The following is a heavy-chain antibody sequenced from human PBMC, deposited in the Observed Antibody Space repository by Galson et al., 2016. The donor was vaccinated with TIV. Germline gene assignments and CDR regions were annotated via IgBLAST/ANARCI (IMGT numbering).Heavy chain of an antibody. CDR1: GFTFSSFT. J-gene: IGHJ3*02. CDR3: ARRGAYVSDALDI. D-gene: IGHD3-10*02. Sequence: SLRLSCAASGFTFSSFTMNWVRQAPDRGLEWVSSITSTSNYIYYTDSVKGRFTISSDNAKNSLYLQINSLRVGDTAVYYCARRGAYVSDALDIWGQGTMVTVSS. V-gene: IGHV3-21*01. CDR2: ITSTSNYI.